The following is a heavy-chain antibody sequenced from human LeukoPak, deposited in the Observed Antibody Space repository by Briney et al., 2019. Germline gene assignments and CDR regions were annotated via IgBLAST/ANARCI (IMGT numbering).Heavy chain of an antibody. V-gene: IGHV3-23*01. D-gene: IGHD2-21*02. CDR1: GFTFSSYA. Sequence: GGSLRLSCAASGFTFSSYAMSWVRQAPGKGLEWVSAISGSGGSTYYADSVKGRFTISRDNSKNTPHLQMRSLRAEDTAVYFCAKDGCGGDCSWYFDLWGRGTLITVSS. J-gene: IGHJ2*01. CDR2: ISGSGGST. CDR3: AKDGCGGDCSWYFDL.